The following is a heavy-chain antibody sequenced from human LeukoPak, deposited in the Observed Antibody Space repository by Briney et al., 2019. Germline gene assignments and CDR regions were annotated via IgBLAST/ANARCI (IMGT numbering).Heavy chain of an antibody. CDR2: ISARGNT. CDR1: GDPISSFH. Sequence: PSDPLSLTCTVSGDPISSFHWHWIRQTPGKGLEWIGCISARGNTHYHPSLKCRLIICVDMSEHHFSLKLSPVTAADTAVYYCARLIPGTTGLRKNYFDYWGQGTLVTVSS. CDR3: ARLIPGTTGLRKNYFDY. V-gene: IGHV4-4*08. J-gene: IGHJ4*02. D-gene: IGHD1-20*01.